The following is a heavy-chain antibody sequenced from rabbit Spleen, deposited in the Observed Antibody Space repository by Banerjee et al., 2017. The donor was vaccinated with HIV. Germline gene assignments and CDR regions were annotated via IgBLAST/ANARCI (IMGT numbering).Heavy chain of an antibody. J-gene: IGHJ4*01. CDR2: IYAARGTT. Sequence: QLTETGGGLVQPGGSLTLSCKASGIDFTNYYITWVRQAPGKGLEWIGIIYAARGTTDYASWVNGRFTISSDNAQSTVDLQMNSLTVADTATYFCARGGAFSDYGTMGLWGPGTLVTVS. V-gene: IGHV1S7*01. CDR1: GIDFTNYY. D-gene: IGHD1-1*01. CDR3: ARGGAFSDYGTMGL.